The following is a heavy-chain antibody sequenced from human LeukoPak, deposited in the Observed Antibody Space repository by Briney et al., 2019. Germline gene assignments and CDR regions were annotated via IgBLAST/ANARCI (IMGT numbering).Heavy chain of an antibody. CDR2: IRYDGSNK. V-gene: IGHV3-30*02. J-gene: IGHJ4*02. Sequence: GGSLRLSCAASGFTFSSYGMHWVRQAPGKGLEWVAFIRYDGSNKYYADSVKGRFTISRDNSKNTLYLQMNSLRAEDTAVYYCACVVGATHRENFDYWGQGTLVTVSS. CDR3: ACVVGATHRENFDY. CDR1: GFTFSSYG. D-gene: IGHD1-26*01.